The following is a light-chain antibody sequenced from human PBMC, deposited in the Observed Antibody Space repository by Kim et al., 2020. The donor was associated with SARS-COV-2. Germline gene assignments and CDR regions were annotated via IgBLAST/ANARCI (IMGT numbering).Light chain of an antibody. CDR1: QSISSNY. J-gene: IGKJ4*01. CDR3: HYYGNSPLN. Sequence: EVVLTQSPGTLSLSPGERATLSCRASQSISSNYLAWYQHKPGQAPRLLVYAASRRATGIPDRFSGSGSGTDFTLTISRLEPEDFAVYYCHYYGNSPLNFGGGTKVDIK. CDR2: AAS. V-gene: IGKV3-20*01.